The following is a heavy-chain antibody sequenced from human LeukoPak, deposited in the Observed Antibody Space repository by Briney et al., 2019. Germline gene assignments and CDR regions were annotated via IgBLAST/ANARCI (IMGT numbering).Heavy chain of an antibody. Sequence: GGSLRLSCAASGFTFDDYAMHWVRQAPGKGLERVSGISWNSVNIGYEDSVKGRFTISRDNPKNTLYLQMNSLRAEDTAVYYCAKTKPYSSSWYFDYWGQGTLVTVSS. D-gene: IGHD6-13*01. CDR3: AKTKPYSSSWYFDY. CDR2: ISWNSVNI. V-gene: IGHV3-9*01. CDR1: GFTFDDYA. J-gene: IGHJ4*02.